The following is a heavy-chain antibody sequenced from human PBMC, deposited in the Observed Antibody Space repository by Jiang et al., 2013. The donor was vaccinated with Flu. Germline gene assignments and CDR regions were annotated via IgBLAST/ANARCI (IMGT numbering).Heavy chain of an antibody. J-gene: IGHJ4*02. CDR1: GYTFTSYA. D-gene: IGHD1-26*01. CDR3: ARAPFGSYYYFDY. V-gene: IGHV1-3*01. CDR2: INAGNGNT. Sequence: GAEVKKPGASVKVSCKASGYTFTSYAMHWVRQAPGQRLEWMGWINAGNGNTKYSQKFQGRVTITRDTSANTAYMELSSLRSEDTAVYYCARAPFGSYYYFDYWGQGTLVTVS.